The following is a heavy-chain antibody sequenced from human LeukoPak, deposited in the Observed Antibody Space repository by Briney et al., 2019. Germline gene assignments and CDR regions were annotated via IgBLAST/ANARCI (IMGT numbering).Heavy chain of an antibody. J-gene: IGHJ4*02. V-gene: IGHV3-7*01. CDR2: IKQDGSQK. CDR3: ARDGLPAALNF. Sequence: GGSLRLSCTASGFTFTRDWMSWVRQAQGKGLEWVANIKQDGSQKYYVDSVKGRFTIARDNAKNSLYLQMNSLRAEDTALYYCARDGLPAALNFWGQGTLVTVSS. D-gene: IGHD2-2*01. CDR1: GFTFTRDW.